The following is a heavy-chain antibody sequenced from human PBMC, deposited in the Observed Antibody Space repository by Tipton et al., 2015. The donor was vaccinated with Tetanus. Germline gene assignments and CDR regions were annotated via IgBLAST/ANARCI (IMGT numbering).Heavy chain of an antibody. CDR1: GGSISSYY. Sequence: TLSLTCTVSGGSISSYYWSWIRQPAGKGLEWIGRIYTCGTTNYNPSLKSRVTMSLDTSKNQFSLKLNSVTAADTAVYYCARGIWFGPGPKFYFDSWGQGTLVAVSS. CDR2: IYTCGTT. CDR3: ARGIWFGPGPKFYFDS. D-gene: IGHD3-10*01. V-gene: IGHV4-4*07. J-gene: IGHJ4*02.